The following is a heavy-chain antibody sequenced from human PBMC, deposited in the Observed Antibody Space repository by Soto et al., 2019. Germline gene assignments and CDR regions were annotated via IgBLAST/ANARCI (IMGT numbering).Heavy chain of an antibody. D-gene: IGHD3-16*01. J-gene: IGHJ4*02. V-gene: IGHV3-7*05. CDR2: IKQDGSQK. CDR3: APRVYDYVWGATDY. CDR1: GFTFSRYW. Sequence: EVHLVESGGGLVQPGGSLRLSCATSGFTFSRYWMSWVRQPPGKGLEWVANIKQDGSQKNYVDSVKGRFTISRENAKNTLFLQMSSLRAEDTAVYYCAPRVYDYVWGATDYWGQGTLVTVSS.